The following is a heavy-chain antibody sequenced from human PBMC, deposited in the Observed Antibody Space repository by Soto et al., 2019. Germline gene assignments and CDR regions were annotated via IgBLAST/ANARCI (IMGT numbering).Heavy chain of an antibody. D-gene: IGHD3-3*01. Sequence: EVQLLESGGGLVQPGGSLRLSCAASGFTFSSYAMSWVRQAPGKGLEWVSAISGSGGSTYYADSVKGRLTISRDNSKNSLYLQMNSLRAEDTAVYYCANEGERVVIIDGLFWDYWGQGNLVTVSS. J-gene: IGHJ4*02. CDR2: ISGSGGST. CDR1: GFTFSSYA. CDR3: ANEGERVVIIDGLFWDY. V-gene: IGHV3-23*01.